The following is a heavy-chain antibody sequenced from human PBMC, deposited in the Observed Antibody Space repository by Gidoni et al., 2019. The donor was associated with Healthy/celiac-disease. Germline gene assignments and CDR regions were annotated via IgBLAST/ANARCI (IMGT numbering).Heavy chain of an antibody. CDR1: GHTSTRSG. Sequence: QVQLVQSGAEVKKPGASVKVSCKASGHTSTRSGINWVRQAPGQGLEWMGWSSAYNDNRNYAQKLQGRVTMTTDTSTSTPYMELRSLRSDDTAVYYCARVPLLVPAAFEFDYWGQGTLVTVSS. CDR3: ARVPLLVPAAFEFDY. D-gene: IGHD2-2*01. J-gene: IGHJ4*02. CDR2: SSAYNDNR. V-gene: IGHV1-18*01.